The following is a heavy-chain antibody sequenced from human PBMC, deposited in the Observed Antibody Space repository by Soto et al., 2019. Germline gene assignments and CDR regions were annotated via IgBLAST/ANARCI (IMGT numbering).Heavy chain of an antibody. D-gene: IGHD2-15*01. Sequence: QVQLVQSGAEVKKPGASVKVSCKASGYTFTSYDINWVRQATGQGLEWMGWMNPNSGNTGYAQKFQGRVTMTRNTSISTAYMELSSLRSEDTAVYYCARRARILYVRRNNWFDPWGQGTLVTVSS. CDR1: GYTFTSYD. CDR3: ARRARILYVRRNNWFDP. CDR2: MNPNSGNT. J-gene: IGHJ5*02. V-gene: IGHV1-8*01.